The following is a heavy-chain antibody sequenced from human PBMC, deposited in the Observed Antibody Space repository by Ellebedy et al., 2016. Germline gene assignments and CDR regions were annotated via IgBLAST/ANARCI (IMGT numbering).Heavy chain of an antibody. CDR3: ARDAVPRKSISIRLGELSAFDY. CDR1: GYTFTSYG. Sequence: ASVKVSCKASGYTFTSYGISWVRQAPGQGLEWMGWISAYNGNTNYAQKLQGRVTMTTDTSTSTAYMELRSLRSDDTAVYYCARDAVPRKSISIRLGELSAFDYWGQGTLVTVSS. J-gene: IGHJ4*02. CDR2: ISAYNGNT. V-gene: IGHV1-18*01. D-gene: IGHD3-16*02.